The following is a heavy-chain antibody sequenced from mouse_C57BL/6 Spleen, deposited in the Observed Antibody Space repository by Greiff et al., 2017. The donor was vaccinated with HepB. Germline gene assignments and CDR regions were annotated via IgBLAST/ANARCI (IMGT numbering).Heavy chain of an antibody. D-gene: IGHD3-2*01. Sequence: VQLKESGPGLVKPSQSLSLTCSVTGYSITSGYYWNWIRQFPGNKLEWMGYISYDGSNNYNPSLKNRISITRDTSKNQFFLKLNSVTTEDTATYYCARGQGPFDFDYWGQGTTLTVSS. CDR1: GYSITSGYY. V-gene: IGHV3-6*01. J-gene: IGHJ2*01. CDR2: ISYDGSN. CDR3: ARGQGPFDFDY.